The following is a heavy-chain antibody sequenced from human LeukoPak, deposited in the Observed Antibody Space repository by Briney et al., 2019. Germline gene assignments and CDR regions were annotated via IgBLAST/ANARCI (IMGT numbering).Heavy chain of an antibody. J-gene: IGHJ4*02. V-gene: IGHV3-64D*09. D-gene: IGHD2/OR15-2a*01. CDR3: VKDLRSDFMGVLSRYLSY. CDR2: ISRNGGST. Sequence: PGGSQRLSCSASGFTFSSFAMHWVRQAPGKGLEYVAAISRNGGSTYYADSVKGRFTISRDNSKSTLYLQMSSLRAEDTAVYLCVKDLRSDFMGVLSRYLSYWGQGTLVTVSS. CDR1: GFTFSSFA.